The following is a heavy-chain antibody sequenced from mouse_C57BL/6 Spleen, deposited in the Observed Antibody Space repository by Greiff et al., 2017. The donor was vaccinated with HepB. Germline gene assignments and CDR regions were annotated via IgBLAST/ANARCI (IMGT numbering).Heavy chain of an antibody. J-gene: IGHJ3*01. V-gene: IGHV5-17*01. Sequence: EVQLVESGGGLVKPGGSLKLSCAASGFTFSDYGMHWVRQAPEKGLEWVAYISSGSSTIYYADTVKGRFTISRDNAKNTLFLQMTSLRSEDTAMYYCARSSSTAQATPSWFADWGQGTLVTVSA. D-gene: IGHD3-2*02. CDR2: ISSGSSTI. CDR1: GFTFSDYG. CDR3: ARSSSTAQATPSWFAD.